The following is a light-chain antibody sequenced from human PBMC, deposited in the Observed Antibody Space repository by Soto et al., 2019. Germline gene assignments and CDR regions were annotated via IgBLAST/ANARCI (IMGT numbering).Light chain of an antibody. J-gene: IGKJ4*02. V-gene: IGKV2-28*01. CDR2: LGS. CDR1: QSLRHSNGYNY. Sequence: DIVMTQSPLSLPVTPGEPASISCRSSQSLRHSNGYNYLDWYLQKPGQSPQLLIYLGSYRAAGVPDRLSGSGSGTYFTLKISRVEAEDVGVYYCMQALQTRTFGGGPKVEI. CDR3: MQALQTRT.